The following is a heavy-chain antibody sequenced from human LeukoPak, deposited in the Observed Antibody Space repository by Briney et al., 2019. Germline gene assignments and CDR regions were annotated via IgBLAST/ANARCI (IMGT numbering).Heavy chain of an antibody. CDR3: ARDPVDYYGSGSYYPGPDFDY. CDR2: INHSGST. Sequence: SETLSLTCAVYGGTFSGYYWSWIRQPPGKGLEWIGEINHSGSTNYNPSLKSRVTISLDTSKNQFSLKVSSVTAADTAVYYCARDPVDYYGSGSYYPGPDFDYWGQGTLVTVSS. D-gene: IGHD3-10*01. V-gene: IGHV4-34*01. CDR1: GGTFSGYY. J-gene: IGHJ4*02.